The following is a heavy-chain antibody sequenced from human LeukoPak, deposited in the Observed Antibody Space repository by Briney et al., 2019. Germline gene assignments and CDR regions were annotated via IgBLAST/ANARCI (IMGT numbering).Heavy chain of an antibody. CDR2: IYYSGST. CDR1: GGSISSSSYY. J-gene: IGHJ3*02. Sequence: PSETLSLTCTVSGGSISSSSYYWGWIRQPPGKGLEWIGSIYYSGSTYYNPSLKSRVTISVDTSKNQFSLKLSSVTAADTAVYYCARAKVTRGAFDIWGQGTMVTVSS. V-gene: IGHV4-39*07. CDR3: ARAKVTRGAFDI. D-gene: IGHD4-17*01.